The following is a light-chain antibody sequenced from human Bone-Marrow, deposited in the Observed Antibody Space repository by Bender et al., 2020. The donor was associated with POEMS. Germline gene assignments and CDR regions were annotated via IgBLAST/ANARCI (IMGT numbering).Light chain of an antibody. CDR1: SSNIGAHA. Sequence: QSVLTQPPSASGTPGQRVTISCSGGSSNIGAHAVNWYQHLPGTAPKLLIYSSHRRPSEVPDRFSGSRSGTSASLAISGLQCEDEADYNCAGWDDSRNGWVFGGGTKLTVL. CDR3: AGWDDSRNGWV. CDR2: SSH. V-gene: IGLV1-44*01. J-gene: IGLJ3*02.